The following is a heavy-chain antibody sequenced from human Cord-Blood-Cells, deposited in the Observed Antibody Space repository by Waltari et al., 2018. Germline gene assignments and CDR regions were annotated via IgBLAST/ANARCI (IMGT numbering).Heavy chain of an antibody. D-gene: IGHD1-7*01. CDR3: ARSVTGTTDI. Sequence: EVQLVESGGGLVQPGGSLRLSCAASGFTVSSNYMSWVRQAPGKGLGWVSVIYSGGSTYYADSVEGRFTISRDNAKNTLYLQMNSLRAEDTAVYYCARSVTGTTDIWGQGTMVTVSS. CDR1: GFTVSSNY. J-gene: IGHJ3*02. V-gene: IGHV3-66*01. CDR2: IYSGGST.